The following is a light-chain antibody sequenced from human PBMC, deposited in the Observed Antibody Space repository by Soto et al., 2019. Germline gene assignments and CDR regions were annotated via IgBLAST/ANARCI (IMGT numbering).Light chain of an antibody. V-gene: IGKV1-17*01. J-gene: IGKJ1*01. CDR3: LQHRTYPLT. CDR2: AAS. Sequence: DIQMTQFPSSLSASIGDRVTITCRASQSIRKDLGWCQQKPGKAPKRLIYAASSWKSCVPSRFSGSGSGTEFTIAISSLMPEDSDTFYCLQHRTYPLTFGQGTKVEIK. CDR1: QSIRKD.